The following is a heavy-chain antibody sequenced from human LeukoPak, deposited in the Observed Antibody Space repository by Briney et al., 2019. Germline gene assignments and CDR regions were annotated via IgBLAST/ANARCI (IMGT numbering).Heavy chain of an antibody. J-gene: IGHJ4*02. CDR1: GGSFSDYY. D-gene: IGHD2-15*01. Sequence: SETLSLTFAVYGGSFSDYYWSWIRQPPGKGLEWIGESDHSGSTNYNPSLKRRVTISVDASKNQFSLKLSSVTAADTAVYYCARRGYCSGGRCNYFFDFWGQGTLVTVSS. CDR2: SDHSGST. CDR3: ARRGYCSGGRCNYFFDF. V-gene: IGHV4-34*01.